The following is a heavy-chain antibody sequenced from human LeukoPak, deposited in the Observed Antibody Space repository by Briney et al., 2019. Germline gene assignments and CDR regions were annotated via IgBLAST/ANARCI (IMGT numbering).Heavy chain of an antibody. CDR3: ARDWVFGIFGSGWYPGDY. J-gene: IGHJ4*02. D-gene: IGHD6-19*01. V-gene: IGHV1-69*06. CDR2: IIPIFGTA. Sequence: VASVKVSCKASGGTFSSYAISWVRQAPGQGLEWMGGIIPIFGTANYAQKFQGRVTITADKSTSTAYMELSSLRSEDTAVYYCARDWVFGIFGSGWYPGDYWGQGTLVTVSS. CDR1: GGTFSSYA.